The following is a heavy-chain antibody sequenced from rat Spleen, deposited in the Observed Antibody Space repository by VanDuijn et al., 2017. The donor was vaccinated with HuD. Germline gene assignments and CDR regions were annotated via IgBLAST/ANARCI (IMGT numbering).Heavy chain of an antibody. CDR3: TRVGDRRGFAY. D-gene: IGHD1-1*01. CDR2: ITNTGDIT. CDR1: GFTFNNYW. Sequence: EVQLVESGGGLVQPGRSLNLSCVASGFTFNNYWLTWIRQAPGKGLEWVASITNTGDITYYPDSVKGRFTISRDNAKSTLYLQMNSLRSEDTATYYCTRVGDRRGFAYWGQGTLVTVSS. V-gene: IGHV5-31*01. J-gene: IGHJ3*01.